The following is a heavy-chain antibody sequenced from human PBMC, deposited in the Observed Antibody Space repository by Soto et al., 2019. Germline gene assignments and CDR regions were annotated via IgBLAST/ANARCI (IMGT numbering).Heavy chain of an antibody. Sequence: QVQLQESGPGLVKPSQTLSLTCTVSGGSISSGGYYWSWIRQHPGKGLEWIGYIYYSGSTYYNPHLSRRVTISVDTSKNQFALKLSSVTAADTAVYYCTGENGDYESLAFDIWGQGTMVTVSS. D-gene: IGHD4-17*01. J-gene: IGHJ3*02. CDR1: GGSISSGGYY. CDR3: TGENGDYESLAFDI. V-gene: IGHV4-31*03. CDR2: IYYSGST.